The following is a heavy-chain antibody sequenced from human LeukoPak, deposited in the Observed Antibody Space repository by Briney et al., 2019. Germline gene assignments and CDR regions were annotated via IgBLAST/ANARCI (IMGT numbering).Heavy chain of an antibody. CDR1: GLTFSDYY. CDR2: ISSSGSTI. J-gene: IGHJ4*02. CDR3: ARVNVDTAMAFDY. V-gene: IGHV3-11*01. Sequence: GGSLRLSCAASGLTFSDYYMSWIRQAPGKGLEWVSYISSSGSTIYYADSVKGRFTISRDNAKNSLYLQMNSLRAEDTAVYYCARVNVDTAMAFDYWGQGTLVTVSS. D-gene: IGHD5-18*01.